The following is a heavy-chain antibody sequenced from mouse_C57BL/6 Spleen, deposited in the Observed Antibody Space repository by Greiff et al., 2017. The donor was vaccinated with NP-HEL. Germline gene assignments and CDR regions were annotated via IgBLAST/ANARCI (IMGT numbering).Heavy chain of an antibody. D-gene: IGHD2-10*01. CDR1: GFTFSSYG. Sequence: EVMLVESGGDLVKPGGSLKLSCAASGFTFSSYGMSWVRQTPDKRLEWVATISSGGSYTYYPDSVKGRFTISIDNAKNTLYLQMSSLKSEDTAMYYCASYPFAYWGQGTLVTVSA. J-gene: IGHJ3*01. CDR3: ASYPFAY. CDR2: ISSGGSYT. V-gene: IGHV5-6*02.